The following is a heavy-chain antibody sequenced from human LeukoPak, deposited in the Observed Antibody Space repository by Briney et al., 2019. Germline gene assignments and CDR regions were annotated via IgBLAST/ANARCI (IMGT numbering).Heavy chain of an antibody. CDR2: ISYRGST. V-gene: IGHV4-59*08. CDR3: ARRRQLIRSDYFDY. D-gene: IGHD4-17*01. J-gene: IGHJ4*01. CDR1: GGSISSYY. Sequence: PSETLSLTCTVSGGSISSYYWGWIRQAPGEGLEWLGYISYRGSTNYNPSLKSRVTISVDTSNNQFSLRLRSVTAADTAIYYCARRRQLIRSDYFDYWGQGTLITVSS.